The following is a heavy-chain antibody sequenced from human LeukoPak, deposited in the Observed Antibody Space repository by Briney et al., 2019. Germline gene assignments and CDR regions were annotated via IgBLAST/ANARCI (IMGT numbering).Heavy chain of an antibody. CDR2: IWYDVTNK. J-gene: IGHJ6*02. Sequence: PGGSLRLSCAASRFSFSNYNMHWVRQAPGKGLEWVAVIWYDVTNKYYADSVKGRFTISRDNSKNTLFLQMNSLRVEDTAVYYCARDNYGMDVWGQGTTVTVSS. V-gene: IGHV3-33*01. CDR3: ARDNYGMDV. CDR1: RFSFSNYN.